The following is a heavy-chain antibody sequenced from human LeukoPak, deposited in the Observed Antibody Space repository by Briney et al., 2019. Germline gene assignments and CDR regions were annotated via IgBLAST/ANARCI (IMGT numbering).Heavy chain of an antibody. J-gene: IGHJ5*02. V-gene: IGHV3-49*04. CDR1: GFKFGDYA. Sequence: PGGSLRLSCRGSGFKFGDYAMTWVRQAPGMGLEWVGFIRREASGGTTEFAASVKGRLTTSIDESKSIAYLQMNSLKTEDTGVYYCARGPRLYGNWFDPWGQGTLVTVSS. CDR2: IRREASGGTT. CDR3: ARGPRLYGNWFDP. D-gene: IGHD1-1*01.